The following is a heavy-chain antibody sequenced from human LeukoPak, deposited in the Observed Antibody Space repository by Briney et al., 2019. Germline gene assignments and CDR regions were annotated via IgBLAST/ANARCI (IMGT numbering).Heavy chain of an antibody. V-gene: IGHV4-61*02. Sequence: SQTLSLTCTVSGGSISSGSYYWSWIRQPAGKGLEWIGRIYTSGSTNYNPSLKSRVTMSVDTSKNQFSLKLSSVTAADTAVYYCARDRGRDGYNLGYWGQGTLVTVSS. J-gene: IGHJ4*02. D-gene: IGHD5-24*01. CDR3: ARDRGRDGYNLGY. CDR2: IYTSGST. CDR1: GGSISSGSYY.